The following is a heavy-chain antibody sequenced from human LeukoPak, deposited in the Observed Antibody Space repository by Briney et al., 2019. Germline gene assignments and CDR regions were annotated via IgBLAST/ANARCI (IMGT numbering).Heavy chain of an antibody. CDR3: ASQSYARFDP. CDR1: GFTFRSYG. CDR2: ISYDGSNK. J-gene: IGHJ5*02. Sequence: GGSLRLSCAASGFTFRSYGMHWVRQAPGKGLEWVAVISYDGSNKKYVDSVKGRFTISRDNSRKLLFLQMNSLRVEDTAVYYCASQSYARFDPWGQGTLVTVSS. D-gene: IGHD3-16*01. V-gene: IGHV3-30*03.